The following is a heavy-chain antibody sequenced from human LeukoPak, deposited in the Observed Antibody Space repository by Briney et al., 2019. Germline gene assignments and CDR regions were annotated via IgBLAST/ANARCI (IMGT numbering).Heavy chain of an antibody. V-gene: IGHV3-7*05. CDR3: ARDSSGYSVDAFDI. Sequence: AGSLPLSCAASGFTFISYSMSWVRQAPGKGLEWVANIKQDGSEKYYVDSVKGRFTISRDNAKNSLYLQMNSLRAEDTAVYYCARDSSGYSVDAFDIWGQATMVTVSS. CDR2: IKQDGSEK. D-gene: IGHD3-22*01. CDR1: GFTFISYS. J-gene: IGHJ3*02.